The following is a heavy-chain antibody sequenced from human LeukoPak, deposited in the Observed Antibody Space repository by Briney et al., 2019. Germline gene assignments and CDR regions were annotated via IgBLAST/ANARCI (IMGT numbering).Heavy chain of an antibody. V-gene: IGHV3-74*01. J-gene: IGHJ6*03. CDR3: ARDDSSSPGNYYYYYMDV. CDR2: INSDGSST. CDR1: GFTFSSYW. Sequence: QPGGSLRLSCAASGFTFSSYWMHWVRQAPGKGLVWVSRINSDGSSTSYADSVKGRFTISRDNAKNTLYLQMNSLRAEDTAVYYCARDDSSSPGNYYYYYMDVWGKGTTVTVSS. D-gene: IGHD6-6*01.